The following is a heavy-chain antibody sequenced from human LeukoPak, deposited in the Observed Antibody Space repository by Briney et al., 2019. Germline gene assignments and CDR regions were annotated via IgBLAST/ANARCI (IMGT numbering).Heavy chain of an antibody. CDR2: VYNAGSN. V-gene: IGHV4-38-2*02. J-gene: IGHJ3*02. Sequence: SETLSLTCTVSGYSLGSGYYWSWIRQPAGKGLEWIGRVYNAGSNFNSGSNYNPSLKSRVTMSLDTSNNQFSLRLSSVTAADTAVYYCARERTMVGGADIWGQGTKVTVSS. CDR3: ARERTMVGGADI. D-gene: IGHD2-21*01. CDR1: GYSLGSGYY.